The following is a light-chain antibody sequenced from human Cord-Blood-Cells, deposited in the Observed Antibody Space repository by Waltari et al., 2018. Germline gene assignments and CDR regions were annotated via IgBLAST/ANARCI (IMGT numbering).Light chain of an antibody. CDR2: WAS. CDR3: QQYYSTPPYT. V-gene: IGKV4-1*01. CDR1: QSVLYSSHNKNY. J-gene: IGKJ2*01. Sequence: DIVMTQSPDSLAVSLGERATINCKSNQSVLYSSHNKNYLAWYQQKPGQPPKLLIYWASTRESGVPDRFSGSGSGTDFTLTISSLQAEDVAVYYCQQYYSTPPYTFGQGTKLEIK.